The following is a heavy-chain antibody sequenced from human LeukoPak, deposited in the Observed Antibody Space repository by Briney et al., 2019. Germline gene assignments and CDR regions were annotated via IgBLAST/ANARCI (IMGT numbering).Heavy chain of an antibody. J-gene: IGHJ5*02. CDR2: IYYSGST. D-gene: IGHD3-22*01. V-gene: IGHV4-59*08. Sequence: SETLSLTCTVSGASIRSYYWGWIRQPPGKGLEWIGYIYYSGSTSYNPSLKSRVTISVDTSKNQFSLKLSSVTAADTAVYYCARVEYYYDSSGYFRFWFDPWGQGTLVTVSS. CDR3: ARVEYYYDSSGYFRFWFDP. CDR1: GASIRSYY.